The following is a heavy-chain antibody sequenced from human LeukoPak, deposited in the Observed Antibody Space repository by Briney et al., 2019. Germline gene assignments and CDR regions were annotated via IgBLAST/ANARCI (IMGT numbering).Heavy chain of an antibody. D-gene: IGHD3-10*01. CDR3: ASPLWFGELLFES. J-gene: IGHJ4*02. CDR1: GFTFSSYA. Sequence: GGSLRLSCAASGFTFSSYAVHWVRQAPGKGLEWVAVISYDGSNKYYADSVKGRFTISRDNSKSTLYLQMNSLRAEDTAVYYCASPLWFGELLFESWGQGTLVTVSS. CDR2: ISYDGSNK. V-gene: IGHV3-30-3*01.